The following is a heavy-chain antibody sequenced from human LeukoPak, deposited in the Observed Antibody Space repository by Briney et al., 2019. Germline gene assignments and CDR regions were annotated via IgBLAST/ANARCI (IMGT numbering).Heavy chain of an antibody. J-gene: IGHJ3*02. CDR1: GFTFSSYS. D-gene: IGHD6-19*01. CDR3: ARVWLADAFEI. CDR2: ISSSSSYI. Sequence: GGSLRLSCAASGFTFSSYSMNWVRQAPGKGLEWVSSISSSSSYIYYADSVKGRFTISRDNAKNSLYLQMNSLRAEDTAVYYCARVWLADAFEIWGQGTMVTVSS. V-gene: IGHV3-21*01.